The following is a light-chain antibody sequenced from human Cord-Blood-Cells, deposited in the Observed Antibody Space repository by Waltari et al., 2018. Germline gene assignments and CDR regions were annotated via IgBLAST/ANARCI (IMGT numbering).Light chain of an antibody. CDR3: AAWDDSLNGPV. V-gene: IGLV1-44*01. J-gene: IGLJ3*02. CDR2: SNN. Sequence: QSVLTQPPSASGTPGQRVTISCSGSSSNIGRNTETWYQQLPGTAPKLLIYSNNQRPSGVPDRFSGSKSGTSASLAISGLQSEDEADYYCAAWDDSLNGPVFGGGTKLTVL. CDR1: SSNIGRNT.